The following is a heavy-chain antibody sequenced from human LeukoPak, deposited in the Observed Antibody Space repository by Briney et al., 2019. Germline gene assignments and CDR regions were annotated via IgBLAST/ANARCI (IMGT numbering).Heavy chain of an antibody. J-gene: IGHJ4*02. Sequence: GGSLRLSCAASGFTFSSYGMHGVRPAPGRGREGGAVISYDGSNKYYADSVKGRFTISRDNSKNTLYLQMNSLRAEDTAVYYCAYGGEGYYFDYWGQGTLVTVSS. D-gene: IGHD4-23*01. V-gene: IGHV3-30*03. CDR3: AYGGEGYYFDY. CDR2: ISYDGSNK. CDR1: GFTFSSYG.